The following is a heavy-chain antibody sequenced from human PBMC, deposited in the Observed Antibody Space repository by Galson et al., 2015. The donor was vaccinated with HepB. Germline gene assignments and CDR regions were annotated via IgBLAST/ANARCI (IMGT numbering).Heavy chain of an antibody. D-gene: IGHD3-10*01. Sequence: SVKVSCKASGGTLSSYTISWVRQAPGQGLEWMGRIIPILGIANYAQKFQGRVTITADKSTSTAYMELSSLRSEDTAVYYCAREDGSYGSGSYYNGPGYFDYWGQGTLVTVSS. J-gene: IGHJ4*02. V-gene: IGHV1-69*04. CDR2: IIPILGIA. CDR1: GGTLSSYT. CDR3: AREDGSYGSGSYYNGPGYFDY.